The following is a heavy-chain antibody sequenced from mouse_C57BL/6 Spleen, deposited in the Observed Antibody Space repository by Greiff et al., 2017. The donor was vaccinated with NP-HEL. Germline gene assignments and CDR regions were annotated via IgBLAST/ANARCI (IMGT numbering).Heavy chain of an antibody. V-gene: IGHV3-6*01. D-gene: IGHD2-2*01. Sequence: ESGPGLVKPSQSLSLTCSVTGYSITSGYYWNWIRQFPGNKLEWMGYISYDGSNNYNPSLKNRISITRDTSKNQFFLKLNSVTTEDTATYYCARGNYGYDGYYYAMDYWGQGTSVTVSS. J-gene: IGHJ4*01. CDR3: ARGNYGYDGYYYAMDY. CDR1: GYSITSGYY. CDR2: ISYDGSN.